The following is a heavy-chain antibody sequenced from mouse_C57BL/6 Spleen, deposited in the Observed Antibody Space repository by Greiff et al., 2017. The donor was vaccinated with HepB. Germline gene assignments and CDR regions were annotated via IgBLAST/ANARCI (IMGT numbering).Heavy chain of an antibody. V-gene: IGHV1-42*01. CDR3: ARSRYYGSSDY. D-gene: IGHD1-1*01. J-gene: IGHJ2*01. CDR2: INPSTGGT. CDR1: GYSFTGYY. Sequence: EVQLQQSGPELVKPGASVKISCKASGYSFTGYYMNWVKQSPEKSLEWIGEINPSTGGTTYNQKFKANATLTVDKSSSTAYMQLKSLTSEDSAVYYCARSRYYGSSDYWGQGTTLTVSS.